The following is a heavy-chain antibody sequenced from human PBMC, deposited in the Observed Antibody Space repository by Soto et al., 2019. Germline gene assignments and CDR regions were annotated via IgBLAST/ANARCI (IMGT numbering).Heavy chain of an antibody. V-gene: IGHV4-31*03. J-gene: IGHJ4*02. Sequence: QVQLQESGPGLVKPSQTLSLTCTVAGGSISSGGFYWSWIRQHPGKGLEWIGYIYYSGNTYYNPSLKSRVTISVDTSKNQFSLKLSSVTAADTAVYYCARECSGVTCYSGDYWGQGTLVTVSS. D-gene: IGHD2-15*01. CDR3: ARECSGVTCYSGDY. CDR1: GGSISSGGFY. CDR2: IYYSGNT.